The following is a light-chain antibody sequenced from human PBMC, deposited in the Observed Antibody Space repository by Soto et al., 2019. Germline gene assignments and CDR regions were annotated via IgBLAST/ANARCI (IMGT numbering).Light chain of an antibody. CDR2: SNN. J-gene: IGLJ3*02. CDR1: RSNIESNT. V-gene: IGLV1-44*01. Sequence: QAVVTQPPSASGTPGQRVAISCSGSRSNIESNTVNWYQQLPGAAPKLLIFSNNQRPSGVPDRFSGSKSGTSASLAISGLQSEDEADYFCASWDASLNGWMFGGGTQLTVL. CDR3: ASWDASLNGWM.